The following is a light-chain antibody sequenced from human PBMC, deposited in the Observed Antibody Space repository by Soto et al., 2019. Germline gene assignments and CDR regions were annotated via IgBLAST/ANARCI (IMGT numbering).Light chain of an antibody. V-gene: IGKV3-15*01. Sequence: EIVMTQSPATLSLSPGERAALSCRASQSINSELAWYQQKPGQPPRLLIYGASTRATVVPARFTGSKSGSEFTFTIRGLQAEDFAVYYSQQGDHWPLTFGQGTTLEI. J-gene: IGKJ2*01. CDR1: QSINSE. CDR3: QQGDHWPLT. CDR2: GAS.